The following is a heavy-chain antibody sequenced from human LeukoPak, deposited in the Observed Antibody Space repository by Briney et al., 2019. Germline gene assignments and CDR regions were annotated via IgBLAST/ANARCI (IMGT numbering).Heavy chain of an antibody. CDR1: GYTFTSYG. Sequence: GASVKVSCKASGYTFTSYGISWVRQAPGQGLEWMGRIIPILGIANYAQKFQGRVTITADKSTSTAYMELSRLRSEDTAVYYCARDLNRGYSYGTFDYWGQGTLVTVSS. CDR3: ARDLNRGYSYGTFDY. J-gene: IGHJ4*02. CDR2: IIPILGIA. D-gene: IGHD5-18*01. V-gene: IGHV1-69*04.